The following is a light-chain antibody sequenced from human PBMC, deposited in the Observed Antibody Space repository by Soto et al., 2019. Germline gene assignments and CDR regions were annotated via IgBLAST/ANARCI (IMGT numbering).Light chain of an antibody. Sequence: QSALTQPRSVSGSPGQSVTISCTGTSSDVGAYIYVSWYQQDPGKAPKLMIYDVSKRPSGVPNRFSGSKSGNTASLTISGLQAEDEADYYCSSFTSSSTEVVFGGGTKLTVL. J-gene: IGLJ2*01. CDR3: SSFTSSSTEVV. CDR2: DVS. V-gene: IGLV2-11*01. CDR1: SSDVGAYIY.